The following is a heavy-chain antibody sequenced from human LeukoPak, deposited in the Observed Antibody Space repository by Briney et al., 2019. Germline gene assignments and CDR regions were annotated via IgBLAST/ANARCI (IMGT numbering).Heavy chain of an antibody. Sequence: ASVKISCKASGYTFTDYYIHWVRQAPGQGLEWMGWINPNSGGTNYIQKFQGRVTMTRDTSISTVYMELSRLRSDDTAVYYCARDRYCSSTSCYAEVGFSGWFDPWGQGTLVTVSS. CDR3: ARDRYCSSTSCYAEVGFSGWFDP. D-gene: IGHD2-2*01. CDR2: INPNSGGT. J-gene: IGHJ5*02. V-gene: IGHV1-2*02. CDR1: GYTFTDYY.